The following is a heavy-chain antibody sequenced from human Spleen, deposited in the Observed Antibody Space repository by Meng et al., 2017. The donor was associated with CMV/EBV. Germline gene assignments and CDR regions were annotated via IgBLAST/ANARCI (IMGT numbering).Heavy chain of an antibody. CDR1: GYTFTGYY. D-gene: IGHD5-18*01. CDR3: ARTRGYSYGLGY. CDR2: INSNSGGT. V-gene: IGHV1-2*06. Sequence: CKASGYTFTGYYMHWLRQAPGQGLEWMGRINSNSGGTNYAQKFQDRVTMTRDTSISTAYMELSRLTSDDTAVYYCARTRGYSYGLGYWGQGTLVTVSS. J-gene: IGHJ4*02.